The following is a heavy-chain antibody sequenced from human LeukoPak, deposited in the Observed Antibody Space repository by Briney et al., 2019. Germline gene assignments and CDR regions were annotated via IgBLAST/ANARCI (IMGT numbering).Heavy chain of an antibody. J-gene: IGHJ4*02. Sequence: GGSLRLSCAASGFTFSTYAMSWVRQAPGKGLEWVSTISGSGDSTYYADSVKGRFTISRDNSKNTLYLQMNGLRAEDTAVYYCAKDNYVGRVIVSAQSYDYWGQGTLVTVSS. V-gene: IGHV3-23*01. CDR2: ISGSGDST. D-gene: IGHD3-22*01. CDR1: GFTFSTYA. CDR3: AKDNYVGRVIVSAQSYDY.